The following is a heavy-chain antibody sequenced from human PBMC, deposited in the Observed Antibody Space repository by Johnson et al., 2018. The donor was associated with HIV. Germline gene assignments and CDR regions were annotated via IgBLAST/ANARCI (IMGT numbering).Heavy chain of an antibody. CDR3: ARERYGSQAIDGFDI. J-gene: IGHJ3*02. D-gene: IGHD2-15*01. V-gene: IGHV3-30*14. CDR2: ISYDGSNK. Sequence: VQLVESGGGVVQPGRSLRLSCAASGFTFSSYAMHWVRQAPGKGLEWVAVISYDGSNKYYADSVKGRFTISRDNSKNTLYLHMNSLRADDTAVYYCARERYGSQAIDGFDIWGQGTMVTVSS. CDR1: GFTFSSYA.